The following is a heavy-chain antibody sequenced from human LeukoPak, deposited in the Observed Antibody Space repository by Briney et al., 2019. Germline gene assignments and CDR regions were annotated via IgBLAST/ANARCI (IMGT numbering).Heavy chain of an antibody. CDR2: IYYSGST. D-gene: IGHD3-10*01. CDR1: GVSISDYY. J-gene: IGHJ5*02. CDR3: ARAPGYYGSGNWFDP. Sequence: KASETLSLTCTVSGVSISDYYWSWIRQPPGKGLEWIGYIYYSGSTNYNPSLKSRVTISVDTSKNQFSLKLSSVTAADTAVYYCARAPGYYGSGNWFDPWGQGTLVTVSS. V-gene: IGHV4-59*01.